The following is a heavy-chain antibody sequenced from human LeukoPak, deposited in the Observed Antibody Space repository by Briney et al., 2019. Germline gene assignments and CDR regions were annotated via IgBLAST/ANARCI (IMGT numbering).Heavy chain of an antibody. Sequence: SETLSLTCTVSGGSISNYYWSWIRQPPGKGLEWIGSIYYSGSTYYNPSLKSRVTISVDTSKNQFSLKLSSVTAADTAVYYCARVIIRSRLPHYFDYWGQGTLVTVSS. V-gene: IGHV4-59*12. CDR1: GGSISNYY. J-gene: IGHJ4*02. D-gene: IGHD5/OR15-5a*01. CDR3: ARVIIRSRLPHYFDY. CDR2: IYYSGST.